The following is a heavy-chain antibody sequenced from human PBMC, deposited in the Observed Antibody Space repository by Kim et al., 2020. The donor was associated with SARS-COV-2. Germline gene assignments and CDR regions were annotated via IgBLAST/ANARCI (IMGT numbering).Heavy chain of an antibody. V-gene: IGHV5-51*01. CDR3: ARLGGAGYSSSIDY. J-gene: IGHJ4*02. Sequence: PSFQGKVTISADKSISTAYLQWSSLKASDTAMYYCARLGGAGYSSSIDYWGQGTLVTVSS. D-gene: IGHD6-6*01.